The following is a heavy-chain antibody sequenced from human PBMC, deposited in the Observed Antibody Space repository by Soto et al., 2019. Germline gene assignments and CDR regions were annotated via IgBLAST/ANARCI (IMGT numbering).Heavy chain of an antibody. D-gene: IGHD5-18*01. J-gene: IGHJ4*02. V-gene: IGHV4-31*03. CDR2: IYYSGST. CDR1: GGSISSGGYY. CDR3: ARSGYSYGPNPLLY. Sequence: QVQLQESGPGLVKPSQTLSLTCTVSGGSISSGGYYWSWIRQHPGKGLEWIGYIYYSGSTYYNPSLRSRVTLSLDTSKNQFSLSLSSVTAADTAVYYCARSGYSYGPNPLLYWGQGTLVTVSS.